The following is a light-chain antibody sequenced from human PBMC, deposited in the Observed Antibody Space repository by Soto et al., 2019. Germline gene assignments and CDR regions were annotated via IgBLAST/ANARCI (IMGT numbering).Light chain of an antibody. CDR1: QSISSW. J-gene: IGKJ2*01. CDR3: QHYNSYSNT. Sequence: DLQMTQSPSSLSASVGDRVTITCRASQSISSWLAWYQQKPGKAPKLLIYKASSLESGVPSRFSGSGSGTEFTLTISSLQPDEFATYYCQHYNSYSNTFGQGTKLEIK. V-gene: IGKV1-5*03. CDR2: KAS.